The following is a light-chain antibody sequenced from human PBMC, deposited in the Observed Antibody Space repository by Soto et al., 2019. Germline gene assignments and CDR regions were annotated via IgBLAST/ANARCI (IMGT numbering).Light chain of an antibody. J-gene: IGLJ3*02. CDR3: ASCDDSLNGPV. CDR2: RNN. Sequence: QAVLTQPPSASVTPGQWVTISCSGISSNIGNNYVFWYQQFPGMAPKLLIYRNNQRPSGVPDRFSGSKSGTSASLAIAGLRSEDESDYYCASCDDSLNGPVFGGGTKLTVL. CDR1: SSNIGNNY. V-gene: IGLV1-47*01.